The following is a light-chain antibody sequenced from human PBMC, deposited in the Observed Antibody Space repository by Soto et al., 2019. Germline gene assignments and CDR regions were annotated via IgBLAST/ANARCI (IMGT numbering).Light chain of an antibody. CDR3: QQSYNAPFN. CDR2: AAS. J-gene: IGKJ3*01. Sequence: DIQMTQSPSPLSASVGDRITITCRASQTIARYLNWFQQKSGQPPKLLVYAASILRHGVPSRFSASGSGSDFTLTINSLQPEDLATYYCQQSYNAPFNFGPGTKVDIK. V-gene: IGKV1-39*01. CDR1: QTIARY.